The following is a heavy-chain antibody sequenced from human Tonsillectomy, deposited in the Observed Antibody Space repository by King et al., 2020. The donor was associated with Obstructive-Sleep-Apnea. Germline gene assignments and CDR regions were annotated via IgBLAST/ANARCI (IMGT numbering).Heavy chain of an antibody. V-gene: IGHV5-51*01. Sequence: VQLVESGAEVKKPGESLKISCKGSGYSVTSYWIGWVRQMPGKVLEWVGIIYPGDSDTRYSPSFQGQVTISADKSISTAYLQWSSLKASDTAMYYCARRAYYYDSSGYYGGGFDYWGQGTLVTVSS. J-gene: IGHJ4*02. CDR2: IYPGDSDT. CDR3: ARRAYYYDSSGYYGGGFDY. D-gene: IGHD3-22*01. CDR1: GYSVTSYW.